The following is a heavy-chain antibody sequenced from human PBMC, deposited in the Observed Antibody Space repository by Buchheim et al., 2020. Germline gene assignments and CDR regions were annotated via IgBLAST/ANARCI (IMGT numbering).Heavy chain of an antibody. CDR2: IYYSGST. CDR1: GGSISSGDYY. V-gene: IGHV4-30-4*01. CDR3: ARVTGEWLRLLYYYYGMDV. J-gene: IGHJ6*02. D-gene: IGHD5-12*01. Sequence: QVQLQESGPGLVKPSQTLSLTCTVSGGSISSGDYYWSWIRQPPGKGLEWIGYIYYSGSTYYNPSLKSRVTISVDTSKNQFSPKLSSVTAADTAVYYCARVTGEWLRLLYYYYGMDVWGQGTT.